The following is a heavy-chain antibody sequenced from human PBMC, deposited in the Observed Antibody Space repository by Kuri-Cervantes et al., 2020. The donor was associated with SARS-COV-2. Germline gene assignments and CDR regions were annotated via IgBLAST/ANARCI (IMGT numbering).Heavy chain of an antibody. J-gene: IGHJ5*02. D-gene: IGHD6-19*01. V-gene: IGHV4-39*01. Sequence: SETLSLTCTVSGGSISSNYYYWGWIRQPPGKGLEWIGSFYYSGSTYYNPSLKSRVTISVDTSKNQFSLKLSSVTAADTAVYYCARRSSGWFSLFVWFDPWGQGTLVTVSS. CDR1: GGSISSNYYY. CDR3: ARRSSGWFSLFVWFDP. CDR2: FYYSGST.